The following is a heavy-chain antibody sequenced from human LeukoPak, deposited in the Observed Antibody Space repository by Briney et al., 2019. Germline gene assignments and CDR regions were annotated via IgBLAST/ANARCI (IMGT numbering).Heavy chain of an antibody. CDR2: IYTSGST. CDR3: ARGLYDILTGYYRFDP. D-gene: IGHD3-9*01. Sequence: SETLSLTCAVYGGSFSGYYWSWIRQPAGKGLEWTGRIYTSGSTNYNPSLKSRVTMSVDTSKNQFSLKLSSVTAADTAVYYCARGLYDILTGYYRFDPWGQGTLVTVSS. V-gene: IGHV4-59*10. CDR1: GGSFSGYY. J-gene: IGHJ5*02.